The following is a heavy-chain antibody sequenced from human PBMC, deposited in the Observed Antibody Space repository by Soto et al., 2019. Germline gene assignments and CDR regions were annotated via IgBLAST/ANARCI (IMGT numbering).Heavy chain of an antibody. D-gene: IGHD3-22*01. V-gene: IGHV3-23*01. J-gene: IGHJ4*02. CDR1: GFTFSSYA. CDR2: ISGSGGST. Sequence: EVQLLESGGGLVQPGGSLRLSCAASGFTFSSYAMSWVRQAPGKGLEWVSAISGSGGSTYYSDSVKGRFTISIDNSKNTLYLQMNSLRAEDTAVYYCAKTLYYYDRSGYQWGQGTLVTVSS. CDR3: AKTLYYYDRSGYQ.